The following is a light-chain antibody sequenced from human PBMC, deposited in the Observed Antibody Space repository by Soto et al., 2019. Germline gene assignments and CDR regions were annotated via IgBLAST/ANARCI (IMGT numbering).Light chain of an antibody. Sequence: IVLTQPPGTLSLSPGERASHSARASQSVPPRLAWYQDKPGQAPRLLMSGASRRASGVPVRFSGSGSGTDFTLTISRLEPEDFALYYCQQYGGSPITFGLGTGLEI. CDR3: QQYGGSPIT. J-gene: IGKJ5*01. CDR2: GAS. CDR1: QSVPPR. V-gene: IGKV3-20*01.